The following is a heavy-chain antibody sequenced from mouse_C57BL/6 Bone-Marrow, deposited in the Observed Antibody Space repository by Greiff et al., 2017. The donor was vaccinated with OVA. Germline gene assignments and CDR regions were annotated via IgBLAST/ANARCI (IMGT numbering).Heavy chain of an antibody. CDR1: GYTFTSYW. J-gene: IGHJ1*03. D-gene: IGHD4-1*01. CDR2: IHPNSGST. V-gene: IGHV1-64*01. Sequence: QVQLKEPGAELVKPGASVKLSCKASGYTFTSYWMPWVKQRPGQGLEWIGMIHPNSGSTNYNEKFKSKATLTVDKSSSTAYMQLSSLTSEDSAVYYCARSNWSYWYFDGWGTGTTVTVSS. CDR3: ARSNWSYWYFDG.